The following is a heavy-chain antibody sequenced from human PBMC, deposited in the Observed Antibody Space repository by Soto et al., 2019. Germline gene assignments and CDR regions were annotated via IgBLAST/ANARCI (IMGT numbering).Heavy chain of an antibody. J-gene: IGHJ6*02. V-gene: IGHV3-30*18. CDR1: GFTFSRYG. CDR2: ISYDGSNK. Sequence: QVQLVESGGGVVQPGRSLRLSCAASGFTFSRYGMHWVRQAPGKGLEWVALISYDGSNKYYVDSVKGRFTISRDNSKNTLFLQMNSLRAGDTAVYYCAKDGLRGGFLTTATTNGVDVLGQGTTVTFSS. D-gene: IGHD1-26*01. CDR3: AKDGLRGGFLTTATTNGVDV.